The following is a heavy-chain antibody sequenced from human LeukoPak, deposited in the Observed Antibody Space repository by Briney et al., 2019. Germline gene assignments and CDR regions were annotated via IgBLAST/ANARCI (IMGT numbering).Heavy chain of an antibody. D-gene: IGHD6-19*01. CDR3: ARQSYSSGQYYFDY. CDR1: GFTVSSNY. Sequence: GSLRLSCAASGFTVSSNYMSWVRQPPGKGLEWIGSIYYSGSTYYNPSLKSRVTISVDTSKNQFSLKLSSVTAADTAVYYCARQSYSSGQYYFDYWGQGTLVTVSS. V-gene: IGHV4-39*01. J-gene: IGHJ4*02. CDR2: IYYSGST.